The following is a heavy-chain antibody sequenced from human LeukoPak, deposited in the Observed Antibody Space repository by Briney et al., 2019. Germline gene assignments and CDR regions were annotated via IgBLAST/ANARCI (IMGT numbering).Heavy chain of an antibody. J-gene: IGHJ5*02. V-gene: IGHV3-53*01. CDR1: GFTVSSNY. D-gene: IGHD3-22*01. Sequence: GGSLRLSCAASGFTVSSNYMSWVSEDPGKGLEWVSVIYSGGSTYYADSVKGRFTISRDNSKNTLYLQMNSLRAEDTAVYYWARETYYYDSSGYYGPNWFDPWGQGTLVTVSS. CDR3: ARETYYYDSSGYYGPNWFDP. CDR2: IYSGGST.